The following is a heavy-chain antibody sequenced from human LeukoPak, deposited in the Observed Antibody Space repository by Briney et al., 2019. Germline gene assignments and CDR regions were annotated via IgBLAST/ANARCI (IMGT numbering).Heavy chain of an antibody. CDR3: ARAEMATIPWLDY. V-gene: IGHV3-30*04. Sequence: GWSLRLSCAASGFTFSSYAMHWVRQAPGKGLEWVAVISYDGSNKYYADSVKGRFTISRDNSKNTLYLQMNSLRAEDTAVYYCARAEMATIPWLDYWGQGTLVTVSS. CDR2: ISYDGSNK. D-gene: IGHD5-24*01. J-gene: IGHJ4*02. CDR1: GFTFSSYA.